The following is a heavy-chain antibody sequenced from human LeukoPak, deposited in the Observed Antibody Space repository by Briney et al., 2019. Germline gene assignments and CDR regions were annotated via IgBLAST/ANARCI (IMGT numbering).Heavy chain of an antibody. J-gene: IGHJ5*02. D-gene: IGHD3-10*01. Sequence: PSETLSLTCTVSGGSINSDYWSWVRQPPGKGLEWIGYIYYSGSTNYNPSLKSRVTISVDTSKNQFSLKLSSVTAADTAVYYCARDWKYYYGSGSYLSGWFDPWGQGTLVTVSS. CDR3: ARDWKYYYGSGSYLSGWFDP. CDR2: IYYSGST. CDR1: GGSINSDY. V-gene: IGHV4-59*01.